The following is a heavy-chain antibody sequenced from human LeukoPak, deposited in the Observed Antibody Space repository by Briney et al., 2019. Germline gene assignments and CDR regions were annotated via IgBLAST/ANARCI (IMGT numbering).Heavy chain of an antibody. Sequence: SETLSLTCTVSGGSISPYFWSWIRQPPGKGLEWIGYISYSGNTNYNPSLKSRVTTSVDTAKNQVSLQLTSVTAVDTAVYYCARDDYRGVTNFDPWGQGTLVTVSS. V-gene: IGHV4-59*01. CDR3: ARDDYRGVTNFDP. CDR1: GGSISPYF. D-gene: IGHD3-10*01. J-gene: IGHJ5*02. CDR2: ISYSGNT.